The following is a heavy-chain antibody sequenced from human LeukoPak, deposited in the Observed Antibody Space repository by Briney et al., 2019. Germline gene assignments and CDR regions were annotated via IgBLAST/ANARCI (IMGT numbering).Heavy chain of an antibody. V-gene: IGHV3-23*01. CDR3: AKFIFPTNDSNGSLDY. Sequence: GGSLRLSCAASGFTFIIYAMSWVRQAPGKGLEWASAISGGGGSTYYADSVKGRFSISRDNSKNTLYLQMNILRADDTAVYYCAKFIFPTNDSNGSLDYWGQGTLVTVSS. D-gene: IGHD3-22*01. J-gene: IGHJ4*02. CDR2: ISGGGGST. CDR1: GFTFIIYA.